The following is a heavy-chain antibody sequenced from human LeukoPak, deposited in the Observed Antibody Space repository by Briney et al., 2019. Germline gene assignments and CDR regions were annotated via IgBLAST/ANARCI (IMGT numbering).Heavy chain of an antibody. D-gene: IGHD2-2*01. CDR2: ISYDGTNK. J-gene: IGHJ6*03. CDR3: AKGVADCSSTSCYGGAYYYYYMDV. V-gene: IGHV3-30*18. Sequence: PGGSLRLSCAASGFTFTSYNMNWVRQAPGKGLEWVTIISYDGTNKYYADSVKGRFTISRDDSKNTLYLQMNSLRAEDTAVYYCAKGVADCSSTSCYGGAYYYYYMDVWGKGTTVTVSS. CDR1: GFTFTSYN.